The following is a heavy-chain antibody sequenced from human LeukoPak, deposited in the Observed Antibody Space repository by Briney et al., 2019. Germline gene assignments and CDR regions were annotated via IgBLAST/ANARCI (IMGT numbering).Heavy chain of an antibody. J-gene: IGHJ4*02. D-gene: IGHD7-27*01. CDR3: ARQLGPKISFYY. V-gene: IGHV4-59*01. Sequence: PSETLSLTCTVSGGSLSSYYWGWIRQPPGKGLEWIGYIYYSGSPNYSPSLKGRVTISVDTSKNQFSLKLSPVTAADTAVYYCARQLGPKISFYYWGQGTLVTVSS. CDR1: GGSLSSYY. CDR2: IYYSGSP.